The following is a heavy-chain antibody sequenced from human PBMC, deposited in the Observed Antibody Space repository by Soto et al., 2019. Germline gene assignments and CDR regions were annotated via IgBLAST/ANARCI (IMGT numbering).Heavy chain of an antibody. CDR2: ISYDGTNK. Sequence: GGSLRLSCATSGFSFSISPMHWVRQAPGKGPGWVALISYDGTNKFYADSVKGRFTISRDNSKSTLYLQVDSLRPEDAAVYYCARDPKTSGGQHWAFNYFDSWGQGTLVTVSS. J-gene: IGHJ4*02. D-gene: IGHD7-27*01. CDR3: ARDPKTSGGQHWAFNYFDS. V-gene: IGHV3-30-3*01. CDR1: GFSFSISP.